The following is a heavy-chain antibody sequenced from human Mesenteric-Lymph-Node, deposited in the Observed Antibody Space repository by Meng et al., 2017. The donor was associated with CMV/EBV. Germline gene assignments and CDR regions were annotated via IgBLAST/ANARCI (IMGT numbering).Heavy chain of an antibody. V-gene: IGHV4-4*02. J-gene: IGHJ5*02. CDR2: IYHSGST. CDR3: ARDPVVRGVIRVFGFDP. D-gene: IGHD3-10*01. CDR1: SNSSSNW. Sequence: SNSSSNWWSGGRQPPEKGLEWIGEIYHSGSTNYNPALKSRVTISVDKSKNQFSLKLSSVTAADTAVYYCARDPVVRGVIRVFGFDPWGQGTLVTVSS.